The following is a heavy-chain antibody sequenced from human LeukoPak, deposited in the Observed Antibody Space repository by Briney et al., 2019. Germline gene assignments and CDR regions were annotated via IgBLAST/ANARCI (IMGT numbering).Heavy chain of an antibody. CDR3: ALLAVASDFDY. V-gene: IGHV3-48*03. Sequence: GGSLRLSCAVSGFPFSTYEMNWVRQAPGKGLEWVSNIGSSGTTIYYADSVKGRFSISRDNAKSSLYLQMNSLRVEDTAVYYCALLAVASDFDYWGQGVLVTVSS. D-gene: IGHD6-19*01. CDR1: GFPFSTYE. J-gene: IGHJ4*02. CDR2: IGSSGTTI.